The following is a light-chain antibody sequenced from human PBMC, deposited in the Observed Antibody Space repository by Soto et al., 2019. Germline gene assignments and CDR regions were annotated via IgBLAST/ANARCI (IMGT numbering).Light chain of an antibody. CDR3: QQYDHFPYT. CDR1: QNIDSN. J-gene: IGKJ2*01. Sequence: DIQMTQSPSSLSASVGDRVTITCQASQNIDSNLAWYQQKSGKAPKVLIYDASTLEGGVPSRFTGSGSGTEFTLTISSLQPEDIAAYYCQQYDHFPYTFGQGTKLEIK. V-gene: IGKV1-33*01. CDR2: DAS.